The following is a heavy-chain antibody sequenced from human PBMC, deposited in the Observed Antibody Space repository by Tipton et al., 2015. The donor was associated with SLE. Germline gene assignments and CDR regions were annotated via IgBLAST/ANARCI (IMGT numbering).Heavy chain of an antibody. Sequence: TLSLTCTVSGGSISSNSYYWGWIRQPPGRRLEWIGDIYYSGSTYYNPSLKSRVTISVDTSTNQFSLNLSSVTAADTAAYYCAREEYGSSSYWGQGKLVTVSS. J-gene: IGHJ4*02. CDR2: IYYSGST. D-gene: IGHD2-15*01. CDR1: GGSISSNSYY. CDR3: AREEYGSSSY. V-gene: IGHV4-39*02.